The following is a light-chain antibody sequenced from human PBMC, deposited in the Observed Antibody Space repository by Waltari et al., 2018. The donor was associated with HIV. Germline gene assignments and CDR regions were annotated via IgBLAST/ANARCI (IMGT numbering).Light chain of an antibody. J-gene: IGLJ1*01. CDR3: ASYVSSTSYV. CDR1: SSDVGGYNY. CDR2: DVS. Sequence: QSALTQPASVSGTPGQSIIIFCTGTSSDVGGYNYVSWYQQHPGKAPKVMIYDVSKRPSGFSNRFSGSKSGNTASLTISGLQAEDEADYYCASYVSSTSYVFGTGTKVTVV. V-gene: IGLV2-14*01.